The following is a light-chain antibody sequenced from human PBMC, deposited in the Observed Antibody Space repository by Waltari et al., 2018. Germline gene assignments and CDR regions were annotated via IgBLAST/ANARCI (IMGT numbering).Light chain of an antibody. CDR3: QQYNSDSHS. CDR1: QKISTW. J-gene: IGKJ2*01. CDR2: KAS. Sequence: IQTTQSPSSLSASVGDTVTITCRASQKISTWLAWFQLKPGKAPKLLLYKASNLESGVPSRFSGSGSGTEFTLTISSLLPEDFATYYCQQYNSDSHSFGQGTRLEIK. V-gene: IGKV1-5*03.